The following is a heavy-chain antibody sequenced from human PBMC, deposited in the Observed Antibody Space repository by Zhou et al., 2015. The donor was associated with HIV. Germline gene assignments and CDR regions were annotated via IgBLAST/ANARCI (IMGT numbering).Heavy chain of an antibody. CDR1: GGTFSSYA. Sequence: QVQLVQSGAEVKKPGSSVKVSCKASGGTFSSYALSWVRQAPGQGLEWMGGIIPVFGTPNYAQKFQGRVTITADESTSTAYMELSSLRFEDTAVYYCARVPTTVTTGGRLRPSYYGMDVWGQGTTVTVSS. V-gene: IGHV1-69*01. CDR2: IIPVFGTP. D-gene: IGHD4-17*01. CDR3: ARVPTTVTTGGRLRPSYYGMDV. J-gene: IGHJ6*02.